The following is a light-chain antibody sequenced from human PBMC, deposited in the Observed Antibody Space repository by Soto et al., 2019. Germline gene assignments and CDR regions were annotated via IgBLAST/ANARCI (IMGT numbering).Light chain of an antibody. V-gene: IGKV1-39*01. CDR1: QNISIS. CDR2: GAT. J-gene: IGKJ2*01. Sequence: DIQMTQSPSSLSASVGDRVTITCRASQNISISLNWYQQRPGKAPKLLIYGATSFQTGVPSRFSGSGSGTDFTLTISDLQPEDYATYFCQQSFITPPYTFGQGTKL. CDR3: QQSFITPPYT.